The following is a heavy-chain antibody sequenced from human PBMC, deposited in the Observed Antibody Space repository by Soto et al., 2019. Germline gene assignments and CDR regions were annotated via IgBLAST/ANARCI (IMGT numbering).Heavy chain of an antibody. CDR1: GGSISSGRYY. Sequence: QVQLQQWGAGLLKPSETLSLTCAVYGGSISSGRYYWSWIRQPPGMGLEWIGEMSHSGGTHFNPLLKSRVTISVGTSKNPVPPKVGPVAAGEPALFYLSGVEAGASKTVVGAFDLWGPGAMVTVSS. V-gene: IGHV4-34*06. D-gene: IGHD3-10*01. J-gene: IGHJ3*01. CDR3: SGVEAGASKTVVGAFDL. CDR2: MSHSGGT.